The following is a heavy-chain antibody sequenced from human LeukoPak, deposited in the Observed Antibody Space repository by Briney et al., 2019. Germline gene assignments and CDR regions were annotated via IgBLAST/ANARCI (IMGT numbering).Heavy chain of an antibody. V-gene: IGHV1-8*01. CDR2: MNPNSGNT. CDR3: ARVGYTGGFDP. J-gene: IGHJ5*02. D-gene: IGHD3-16*02. Sequence: GPSVKVSCQPDGHTFTSHDINWVRQATGQGLEWMGWMNPNSGNTGYAQKFQGRVTMTRNTSISTAYMELSSLRSEDTAVYYCARVGYTGGFDPWGQGTLVTVSS. CDR1: GHTFTSHD.